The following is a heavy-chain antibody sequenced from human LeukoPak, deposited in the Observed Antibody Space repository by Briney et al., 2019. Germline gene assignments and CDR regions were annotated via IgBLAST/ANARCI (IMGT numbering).Heavy chain of an antibody. CDR1: GFTFSSYG. Sequence: GGSLRLSCAASGFTFSSYGMHWVRQAPGKGLEWVAVISYDGSNKYYADSVKGRFTISRDNSKNTLYLQMNSLRAEDTAVYYCAKDRIAAVSYLDYWGQGTLATVSS. V-gene: IGHV3-30*18. CDR2: ISYDGSNK. CDR3: AKDRIAAVSYLDY. J-gene: IGHJ4*02. D-gene: IGHD6-13*01.